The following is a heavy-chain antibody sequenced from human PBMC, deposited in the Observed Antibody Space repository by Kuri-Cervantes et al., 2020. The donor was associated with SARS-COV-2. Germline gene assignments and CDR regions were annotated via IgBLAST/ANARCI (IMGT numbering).Heavy chain of an antibody. Sequence: GVSLKISCAVSGFTFSSYAMPSVRQAPGKGLEWVAVTSYDGSNKYYADSVKGRFTISRDNSKNTLYLQMNSLRAGDTAVYYCAKDGRMITFGDAFDIWGQGTMVTVSS. CDR2: TSYDGSNK. J-gene: IGHJ3*02. CDR3: AKDGRMITFGDAFDI. V-gene: IGHV3-30*07. D-gene: IGHD3-16*01. CDR1: GFTFSSYA.